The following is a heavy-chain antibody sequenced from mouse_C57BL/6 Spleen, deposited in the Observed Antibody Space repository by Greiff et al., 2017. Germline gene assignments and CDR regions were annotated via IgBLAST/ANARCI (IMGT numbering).Heavy chain of an antibody. J-gene: IGHJ4*01. CDR1: GYTFTDYE. CDR2: IDPETGGT. CDR3: TRRDYCGSRYYYAMDC. V-gene: IGHV1-15*01. D-gene: IGHD1-1*01. Sequence: QVQLQQSGAELVRPGASVTLSCKASGYTFTDYEMHWVKQTPVHGLEWIGAIDPETGGTAYNQKFKGKAILTADKSSSTAYMELRSLTSEDSAVYYCTRRDYCGSRYYYAMDCWGQGASVTVSS.